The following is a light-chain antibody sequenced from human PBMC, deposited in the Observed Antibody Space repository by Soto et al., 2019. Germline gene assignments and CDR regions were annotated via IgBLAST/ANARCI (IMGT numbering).Light chain of an antibody. CDR2: GAS. CDR1: QSVSSNF. CDR3: QQYSIWRT. Sequence: EIVLTQSPGTLSLSPGERATLSCRASQSVSSNFLAWYQEKPGQAPRLLIYGASKRATGIPDRFSGSGSGTDFTLTISRLEPEDFAVYYCQQYSIWRTFGQGTKVDIK. J-gene: IGKJ1*01. V-gene: IGKV3-20*01.